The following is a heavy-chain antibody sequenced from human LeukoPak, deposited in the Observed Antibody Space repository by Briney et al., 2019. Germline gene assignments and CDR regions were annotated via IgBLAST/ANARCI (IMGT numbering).Heavy chain of an antibody. Sequence: SETLSLTCTVSGGSISSGDYYWSWIRQPPGKGLEWIGYIYYSGSTYYNPSIESRLTISVDTSKNQFSLKLSSVTAADTAVYYCARGTVVTDAFDIWGQGTMVTVSS. J-gene: IGHJ3*02. CDR2: IYYSGST. V-gene: IGHV4-30-4*01. CDR1: GGSISSGDYY. D-gene: IGHD4-23*01. CDR3: ARGTVVTDAFDI.